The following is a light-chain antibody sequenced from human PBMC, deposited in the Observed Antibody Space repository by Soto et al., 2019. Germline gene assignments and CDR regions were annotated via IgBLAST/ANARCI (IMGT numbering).Light chain of an antibody. CDR2: CAS. Sequence: DIVLTQSPGTLSVSPGEGATLSCRASQSVPGNYLAWLQQKPGQSPRLLIYCASNRATGIPDRFRGSGSGTDFTLTISRLESEDFAVYYCHQYTSPPWTFGQGTKVETK. J-gene: IGKJ1*01. CDR1: QSVPGNY. CDR3: HQYTSPPWT. V-gene: IGKV3-20*01.